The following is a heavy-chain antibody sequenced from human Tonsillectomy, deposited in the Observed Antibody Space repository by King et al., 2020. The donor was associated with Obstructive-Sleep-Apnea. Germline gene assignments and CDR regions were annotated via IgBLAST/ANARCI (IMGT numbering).Heavy chain of an antibody. V-gene: IGHV3-30*04. CDR2: TSFSGSNN. CDR1: GFAFSSFG. J-gene: IGHJ4*02. Sequence: VQLVQSGGGVVQPGRSLRLSCVTSGFAFSSFGLHWVRQAPGKGLEWVAVTSFSGSNNYYADSVKDRFTISRDTSHNTLFLQMDSLRPEDTAVYYCARSVTPYGGNSGGVFYYWGQGTLVTVSS. D-gene: IGHD4-23*01. CDR3: ARSVTPYGGNSGGVFYY.